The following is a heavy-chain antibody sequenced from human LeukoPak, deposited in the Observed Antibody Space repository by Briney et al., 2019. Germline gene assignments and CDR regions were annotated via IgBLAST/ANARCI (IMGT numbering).Heavy chain of an antibody. D-gene: IGHD4-17*01. CDR3: ARDNIANGDLEYLDH. Sequence: GGSLRLSCAASGFTFSSYEMNWVRQAPGKGLEWVAFISGSGLSIYYADSVKGRFTISRDNAKNSLYLQMNSLRAEDTAVCYCARDNIANGDLEYLDHWGQGTLVTVSS. J-gene: IGHJ4*02. V-gene: IGHV3-48*03. CDR1: GFTFSSYE. CDR2: ISGSGLSI.